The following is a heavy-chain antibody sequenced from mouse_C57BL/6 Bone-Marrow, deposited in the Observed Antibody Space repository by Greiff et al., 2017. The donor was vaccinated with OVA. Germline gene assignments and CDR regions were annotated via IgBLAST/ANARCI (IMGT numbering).Heavy chain of an antibody. V-gene: IGHV14-3*01. J-gene: IGHJ2*01. CDR1: GFNIKNTY. CDR2: IDPANGNT. CDR3: AKGTTVVAHYFDY. D-gene: IGHD1-1*01. Sequence: VQLQQSVAELVRPGASVKLSCTASGFNIKNTYMHWVKQRPEQCLEWIGRIDPANGNTKYAPKFQGKATITADTSSNTAYLQLSSLTSEDTAIYYCAKGTTVVAHYFDYWGQGTTLTVSS.